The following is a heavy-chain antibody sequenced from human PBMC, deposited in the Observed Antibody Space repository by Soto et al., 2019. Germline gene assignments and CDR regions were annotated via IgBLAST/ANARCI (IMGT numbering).Heavy chain of an antibody. V-gene: IGHV4-34*01. CDR2: INHSGST. D-gene: IGHD2-2*01. CDR3: ARVHPRYCSSTSCYVGFDY. CDR1: GGSFSGYY. J-gene: IGHJ4*02. Sequence: SETLSLTCAVYGGSFSGYYWSWIRQPPGKGLEWIGEINHSGSTNYNPSLKSRVTISVDTSKNQFSLKLSSVTAADTAVYYCARVHPRYCSSTSCYVGFDYWGQGTLVTVSS.